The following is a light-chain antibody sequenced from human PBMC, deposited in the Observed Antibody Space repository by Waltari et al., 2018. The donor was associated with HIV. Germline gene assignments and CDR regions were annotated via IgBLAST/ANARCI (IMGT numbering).Light chain of an antibody. Sequence: QSALTQSRSVSGSPGQSITISCTGTSKDVGAYNYVSWYQQHPGRAPKLLIYDLNRRPSGVPDRFSGSKSGNTASLSISGLQAEDEADYYCAAWDDSLSGVLFGGGTKLTVL. V-gene: IGLV2-11*01. J-gene: IGLJ3*02. CDR2: DLN. CDR1: SKDVGAYNY. CDR3: AAWDDSLSGVL.